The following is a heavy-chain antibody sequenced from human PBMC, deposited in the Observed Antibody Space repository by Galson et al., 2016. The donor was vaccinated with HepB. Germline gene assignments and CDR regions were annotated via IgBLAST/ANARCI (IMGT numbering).Heavy chain of an antibody. CDR3: AKSRLAQQLIPNYIDY. D-gene: IGHD6-13*01. V-gene: IGHV3-30*18. J-gene: IGHJ4*02. Sequence: SLRLSCAASGFTFSTFAMHWVRQAPGKGLEWVTLISYDGRNQYYGDSVKGRFTISRDNSKNTLSLQMNSLRGEDTAVYYCAKSRLAQQLIPNYIDYWGQGTLVTVSS. CDR1: GFTFSTFA. CDR2: ISYDGRNQ.